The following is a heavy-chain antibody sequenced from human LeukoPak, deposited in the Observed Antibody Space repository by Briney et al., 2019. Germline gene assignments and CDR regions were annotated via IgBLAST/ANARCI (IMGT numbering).Heavy chain of an antibody. Sequence: GASVKVSCKASGYTFTGYYMHWVRQAPGQGLEWMGWINPNSGGTNYAQKFQGRVTMTRDTSISTAYMELSRLRSDDTAVYYCARRYPYSSSWYLFDYWGQGTLVTVSS. CDR3: ARRYPYSSSWYLFDY. D-gene: IGHD6-13*01. CDR1: GYTFTGYY. CDR2: INPNSGGT. J-gene: IGHJ4*02. V-gene: IGHV1-2*02.